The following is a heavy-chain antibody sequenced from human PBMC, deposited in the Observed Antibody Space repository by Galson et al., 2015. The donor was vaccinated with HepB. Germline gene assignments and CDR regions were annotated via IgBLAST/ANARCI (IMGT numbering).Heavy chain of an antibody. J-gene: IGHJ6*02. Sequence: SVKVSCKASGYTFTSYYMHWVRQAPGQGLEWMGIINPSGGSTSYAQKFQGRVTMTRDTSTSTVYMELSSLRSEDTAVYYCARDSGGDIVVVPAAPYYYYYGMDVWGQGTTVTVSS. CDR1: GYTFTSYY. V-gene: IGHV1-46*01. D-gene: IGHD2-2*01. CDR3: ARDSGGDIVVVPAAPYYYYYGMDV. CDR2: INPSGGST.